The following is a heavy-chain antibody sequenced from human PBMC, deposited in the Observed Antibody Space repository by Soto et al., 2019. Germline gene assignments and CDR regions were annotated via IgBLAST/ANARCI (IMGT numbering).Heavy chain of an antibody. CDR2: ISYDGSKK. CDR3: ARDRSDGNHWYYYYYYGMDV. V-gene: IGHV3-30-3*01. D-gene: IGHD2-15*01. Sequence: QVQLVESGGGVVQPGRSLRLSCAASGFTFSSYAMHWVRQAPGKGLEWVAVISYDGSKKYYADSVKGRFTISRDNSKNTLYLQMNSLRAEDTAVYYCARDRSDGNHWYYYYYYGMDVWGQGTTVTVSS. CDR1: GFTFSSYA. J-gene: IGHJ6*02.